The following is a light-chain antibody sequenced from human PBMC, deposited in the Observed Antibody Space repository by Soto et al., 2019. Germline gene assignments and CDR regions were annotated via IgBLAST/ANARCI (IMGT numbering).Light chain of an antibody. CDR1: QSVSNY. CDR2: DAS. CDR3: QQRNNWPLLT. J-gene: IGKJ4*01. V-gene: IGKV3-11*01. Sequence: EIVLTQSPATLSLSPGETATLSCRASQSVSNYLAWYQQKPGQAPSLLMYDASNRATGIPPRFSGSGFGTAFTLTISSIEPEDSAVYYCQQRNNWPLLTFGGGTRVEIK.